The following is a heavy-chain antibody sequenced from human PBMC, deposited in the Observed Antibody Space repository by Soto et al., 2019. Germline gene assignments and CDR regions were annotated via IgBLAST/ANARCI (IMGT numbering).Heavy chain of an antibody. CDR1: GDSVSRNSAA. D-gene: IGHD4-17*01. CDR3: ARDPPTATGALDI. Sequence: SQTLSLTCAISGDSVSRNSAAWNWIRQSPSRGLEWLGRTYYRSKWYNDYAVSVQSRISINPDTSKNQFSLQLDSVTPEDTAVYYCARDPPTATGALDIWGQGTMVTVSS. J-gene: IGHJ3*02. V-gene: IGHV6-1*01. CDR2: TYYRSKWYN.